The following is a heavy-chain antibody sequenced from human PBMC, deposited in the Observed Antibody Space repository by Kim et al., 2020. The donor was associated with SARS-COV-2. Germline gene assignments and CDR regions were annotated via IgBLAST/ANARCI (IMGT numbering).Heavy chain of an antibody. V-gene: IGHV4-61*01. Sequence: SETLSLTCTVSGGSVSSGSYYWSWIRQPPGKGLEWIGYIYYSGSTNYNPSLKSRVTISVDTSKNQFSLKLSSVSDADTAVYYCARVIKTAVVIFDHYFDSWGQGTLVTVSA. J-gene: IGHJ4*02. CDR3: ARVIKTAVVIFDHYFDS. CDR1: GGSVSSGSYY. D-gene: IGHD3-22*01. CDR2: IYYSGST.